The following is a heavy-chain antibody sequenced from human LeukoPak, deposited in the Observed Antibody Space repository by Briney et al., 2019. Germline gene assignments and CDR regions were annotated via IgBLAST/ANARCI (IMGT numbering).Heavy chain of an antibody. J-gene: IGHJ1*01. CDR3: ARAPTVTTLLYFQH. V-gene: IGHV1-2*02. CDR1: GYTFTGYY. D-gene: IGHD4-17*01. CDR2: INPNSGGT. Sequence: GASVRVSCKASGYTFTGYYMHWVRQAPGQGLEWMGWINPNSGGTNYAQKFQGRVTMTRDTSISTAYMELSRLRSDDTAVYYCARAPTVTTLLYFQHWGQGTLVTVSS.